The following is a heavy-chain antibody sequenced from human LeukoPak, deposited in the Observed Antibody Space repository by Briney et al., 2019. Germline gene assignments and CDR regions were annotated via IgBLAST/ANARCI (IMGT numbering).Heavy chain of an antibody. CDR1: GGSIRNGDYY. CDR3: ASGYGSGWFDR. Sequence: SQTLSLTCTVSGGSIRNGDYYLSWIRQPPGKGLEWIGYIFHSGSTYYNPSLKSRVTMSADTSQNQFSLKLTSVTAADTAMYYCASGYGSGWFDRWGQGTLVTVSS. CDR2: IFHSGST. D-gene: IGHD3-10*01. V-gene: IGHV4-31*03. J-gene: IGHJ5*02.